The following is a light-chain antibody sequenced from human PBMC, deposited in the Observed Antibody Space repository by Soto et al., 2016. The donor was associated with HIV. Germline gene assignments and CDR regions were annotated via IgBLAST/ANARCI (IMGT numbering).Light chain of an antibody. CDR3: NSRDSSGNQWV. V-gene: IGLV3-19*01. CDR1: SLRSYY. CDR2: GKN. Sequence: SSELTQDPAVSVALGRTVRITRQGDSLRSYYASWYQQKPGQAPILVIYGKNNRPSGIPDRFSGSSSGNTGSLTITGTQAEDEADYYCNSRDSSGNQWVFGGGTKLTVL. J-gene: IGLJ3*02.